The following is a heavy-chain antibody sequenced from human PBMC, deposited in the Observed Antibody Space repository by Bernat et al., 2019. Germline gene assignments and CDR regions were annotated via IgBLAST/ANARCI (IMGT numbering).Heavy chain of an antibody. CDR3: ASLRDRWFGELLTLP. D-gene: IGHD3-10*01. CDR1: GGSISSSSYY. J-gene: IGHJ3*01. Sequence: QLQLQESGPGLVKPSETLSLTCTVSGGSISSSSYYWGWIRQPPGKGLEWIGSIYYSGSTYYNPSLKSRVTISVDTSKNQFSLKLSSVTDADTAVYYCASLRDRWFGELLTLPRGRGTMVTVSS. CDR2: IYYSGST. V-gene: IGHV4-39*01.